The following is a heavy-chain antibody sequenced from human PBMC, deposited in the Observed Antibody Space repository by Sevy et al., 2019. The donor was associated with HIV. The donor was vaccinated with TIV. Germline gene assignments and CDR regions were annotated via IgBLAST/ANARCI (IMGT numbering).Heavy chain of an antibody. V-gene: IGHV4-59*08. CDR3: ARHFSSATSAFDS. CDR2: IYHTGNT. D-gene: IGHD2-15*01. J-gene: IGHJ4*02. CDR1: GGSMIGYF. Sequence: SETLSLTCTVSGGSMIGYFWSWIRQPPGKGLEWIGDIYHTGNTNYSPSLKSRLTISVDTSKNQFSLNLNSVTAADAAVYYCARHFSSATSAFDSWGQGTLVTVSS.